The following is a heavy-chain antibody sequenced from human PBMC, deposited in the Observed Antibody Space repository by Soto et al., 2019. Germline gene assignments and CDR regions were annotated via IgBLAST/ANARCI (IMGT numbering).Heavy chain of an antibody. CDR3: ARGEGTYSRSWYVPFDY. V-gene: IGHV3-33*01. CDR1: GFTFSSYG. CDR2: IWYDGSNK. D-gene: IGHD6-13*01. Sequence: QVQLVESGGGVVQPGMSLRLSCAASGFTFSSYGMHWVRQAPGKGLEWVAVIWYDGSNKYYEDSVKGRFTISRDNSKNTLYLQMNSLRAEDTALYYSARGEGTYSRSWYVPFDYWGQGTLVTVSS. J-gene: IGHJ4*02.